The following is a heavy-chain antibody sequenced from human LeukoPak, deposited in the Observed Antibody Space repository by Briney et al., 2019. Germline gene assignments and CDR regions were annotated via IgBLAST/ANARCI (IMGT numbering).Heavy chain of an antibody. CDR1: GFTFNTYA. J-gene: IGHJ4*02. Sequence: GGSLRLSCAASGFTFNTYAMSWVRQAPGEGLEWVSAISGGGGAAFYADSVKGRFTFSRDNSKSTLYLQMNSLRAEDAAVYYCARAGGDSATLSYFDYWGQGTLVTVSS. D-gene: IGHD2-21*02. CDR2: ISGGGGAA. V-gene: IGHV3-23*01. CDR3: ARAGGDSATLSYFDY.